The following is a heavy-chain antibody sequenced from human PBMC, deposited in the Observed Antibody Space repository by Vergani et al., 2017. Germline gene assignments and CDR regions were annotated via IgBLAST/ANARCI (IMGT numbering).Heavy chain of an antibody. Sequence: VRLLESGGGLVQPGGSLRLSCAASGFTFNIYAMSWVRQAPGKGLEWVAVISYDGSNKYYADSVKGRFTISRDNSKNTLYQQMNSLRAEDTAVYYCARAEDLDYMDVWGKGTTVTVSS. D-gene: IGHD3/OR15-3a*01. CDR1: GFTFNIYA. J-gene: IGHJ6*03. V-gene: IGHV3-30-3*01. CDR3: ARAEDLDYMDV. CDR2: ISYDGSNK.